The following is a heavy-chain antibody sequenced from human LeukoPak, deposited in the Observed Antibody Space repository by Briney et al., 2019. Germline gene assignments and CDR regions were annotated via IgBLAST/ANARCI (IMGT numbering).Heavy chain of an antibody. Sequence: PSETLSLTCTVSGGSISNYYWNWIRQPAGKGLEWIGRIYASGTINYNPSLKSRVTMSLDTSKSQFSLILSSVTAADTALYYCARDNRYCSGGTCYSGQDYWGQGTLVTVSS. V-gene: IGHV4-4*07. J-gene: IGHJ4*02. D-gene: IGHD2-15*01. CDR2: IYASGTI. CDR3: ARDNRYCSGGTCYSGQDY. CDR1: GGSISNYY.